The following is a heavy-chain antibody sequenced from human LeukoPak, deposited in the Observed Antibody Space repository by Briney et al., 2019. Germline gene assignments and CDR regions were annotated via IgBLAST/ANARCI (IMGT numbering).Heavy chain of an antibody. CDR3: TKAGVRYSDSSALYAFDF. D-gene: IGHD3-22*01. CDR1: GGSISSASYF. Sequence: SETLSLTCTVSGGSISSASYFWGWIRQPPGKGLEWIGTLYYSGSTYYSASLKSRVTMSGDTSRNQFSLRLSSVNAADTAVYYCTKAGVRYSDSSALYAFDFWGPGTMVTVSS. V-gene: IGHV4-39*01. J-gene: IGHJ3*01. CDR2: LYYSGST.